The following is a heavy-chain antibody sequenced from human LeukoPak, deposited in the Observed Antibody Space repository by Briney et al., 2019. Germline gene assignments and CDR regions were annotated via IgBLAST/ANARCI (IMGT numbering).Heavy chain of an antibody. CDR1: GGSMNSYY. D-gene: IGHD6-19*01. Sequence: SSETLSLTCTVSGGSMNSYYWSWIRQPPGKRLEWIGHIYYSGSTKYNPSLESRVTISVDTSKNQFSLKLSSVTAADTAVYYCARRDFSGWNYYDYWGQGTLVTVSS. J-gene: IGHJ4*02. CDR2: IYYSGST. CDR3: ARRDFSGWNYYDY. V-gene: IGHV4-59*01.